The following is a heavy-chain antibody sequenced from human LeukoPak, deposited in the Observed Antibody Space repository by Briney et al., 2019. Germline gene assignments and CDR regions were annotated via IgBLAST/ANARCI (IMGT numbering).Heavy chain of an antibody. CDR1: GGSFSGYY. J-gene: IGHJ4*02. Sequence: ASETLSLTCAVYGGSFSGYYWSWIRQPPGKGLEWIGEINHSGSTNYNPSLKSRVTISVDTSKNQFSLKLSSVTAADTAVYYCARQRRLGELSLYMNYWGQGTLVTVSS. CDR2: INHSGST. CDR3: ARQRRLGELSLYMNY. V-gene: IGHV4-34*01. D-gene: IGHD3-16*01.